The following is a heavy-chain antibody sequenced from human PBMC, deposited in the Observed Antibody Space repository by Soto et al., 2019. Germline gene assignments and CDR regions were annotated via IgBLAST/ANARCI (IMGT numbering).Heavy chain of an antibody. Sequence: QVQLQQWGAGPLRPLETLSLTCGVSGGSFSGYYWAWIRQSPGKGLEWIGEINDRGSINYNASLKSRVSISVDTSENDYSLNLRSVTAADTAVYYCARESHDILTGPPWVWYFDLWGRGTLVTVSS. CDR2: INDRGSI. V-gene: IGHV4-34*01. CDR3: ARESHDILTGPPWVWYFDL. J-gene: IGHJ2*01. D-gene: IGHD3-9*01. CDR1: GGSFSGYY.